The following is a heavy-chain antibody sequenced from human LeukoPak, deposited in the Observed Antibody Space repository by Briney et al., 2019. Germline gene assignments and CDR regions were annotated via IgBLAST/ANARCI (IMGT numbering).Heavy chain of an antibody. D-gene: IGHD2-8*01. V-gene: IGHV1-2*02. J-gene: IGHJ4*02. CDR3: ARNALGLSY. CDR2: IHPNSGGT. Sequence: GASVKVSCKTSGYAFTDHEIYWVRQAPGQGLEWMGWIHPNSGGTNYAQKFQGRVTMTRDTSISTAYMELSRMISDDTAIYYCARNALGLSYWGQGTLVTVSS. CDR1: GYAFTDHE.